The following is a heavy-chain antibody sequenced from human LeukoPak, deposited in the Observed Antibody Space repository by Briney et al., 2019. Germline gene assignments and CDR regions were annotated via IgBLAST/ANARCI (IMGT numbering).Heavy chain of an antibody. CDR2: INPNNGDT. Sequence: ASVKVSCKASGYTFTGYYMHWVRQAPGQGLEWMGWINPNNGDTRYGQKFQGRVTLTRDTSIRTTYMELSSLRSDDTAVYYCARDERFCNGDNHYPDLGYWGQGTLVTVSS. CDR3: ARDERFCNGDNHYPDLGY. CDR1: GYTFTGYY. J-gene: IGHJ4*02. V-gene: IGHV1-2*02. D-gene: IGHD2-15*01.